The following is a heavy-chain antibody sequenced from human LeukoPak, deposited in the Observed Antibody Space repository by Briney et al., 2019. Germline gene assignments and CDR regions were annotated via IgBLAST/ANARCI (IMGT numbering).Heavy chain of an antibody. CDR2: IYHSGST. V-gene: IGHV4-30-2*01. CDR3: ARACGGNCYFDY. J-gene: IGHJ4*02. Sequence: SETLSLTCAVSGGXIISDGYSWNWIRQPPGKGLEWIGYIYHSGSTYYNPSLKSRVTISVDRSKNQFSLNLSSVTAADTAVYYCARACGGNCYFDYWGQGTLITVSS. D-gene: IGHD2-21*01. CDR1: GGXIISDGYS.